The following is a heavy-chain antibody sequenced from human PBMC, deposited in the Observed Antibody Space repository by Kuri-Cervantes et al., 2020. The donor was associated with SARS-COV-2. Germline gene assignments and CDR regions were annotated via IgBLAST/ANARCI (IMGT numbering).Heavy chain of an antibody. D-gene: IGHD3-22*01. V-gene: IGHV3-33*08. Sequence: GGSLRLSCEASGFTFSTYWMTWVRQAPGKGLEWVAVIWYDGSNKYYADSVKGRFTISRDNSKNTLYLQMNSLRAEDTAVYYCARGSYYYDSSRGDDYWGQGTLVTVSS. CDR3: ARGSYYYDSSRGDDY. CDR2: IWYDGSNK. CDR1: GFTFSTYW. J-gene: IGHJ4*02.